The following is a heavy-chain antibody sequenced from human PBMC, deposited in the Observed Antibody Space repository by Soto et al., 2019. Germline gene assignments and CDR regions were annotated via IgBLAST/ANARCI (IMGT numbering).Heavy chain of an antibody. Sequence: PWGSLRLSCAASGFTFTRYSINFFRHSPGKGLEWVSSISSTTNYIYYADSMKGRFTVSRDNAKNSVYLEMNSLSAEDTAVYYCARESEDLTSNFDYWGQGTLVTVSS. CDR1: GFTFTRYS. CDR2: ISSTTNYI. V-gene: IGHV3-21*01. J-gene: IGHJ4*02. CDR3: ARESEDLTSNFDY.